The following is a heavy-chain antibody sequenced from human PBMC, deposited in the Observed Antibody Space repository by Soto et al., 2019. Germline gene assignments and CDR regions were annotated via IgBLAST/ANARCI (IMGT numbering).Heavy chain of an antibody. J-gene: IGHJ4*02. D-gene: IGHD2-2*01. CDR1: GGSISSGGYY. CDR3: ARVFVVPLVKGYYFDY. Sequence: SETLSLTCTVSGGSISSGGYYWTWIRHHPGKGLEWIGYIYYSGSTYYNPSLKSRVTISVDMSKNQFSLKLSSVTAADTAVYYCARVFVVPLVKGYYFDYWGQGTLVTVSS. V-gene: IGHV4-31*03. CDR2: IYYSGST.